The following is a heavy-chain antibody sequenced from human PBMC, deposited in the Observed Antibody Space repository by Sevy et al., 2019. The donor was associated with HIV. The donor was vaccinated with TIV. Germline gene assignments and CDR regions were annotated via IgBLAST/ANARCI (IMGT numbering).Heavy chain of an antibody. CDR1: GFTFSSYA. CDR3: ARAQGYCSGGSCYVPSGMDV. CDR2: ISYDGSNK. D-gene: IGHD2-15*01. Sequence: LSLTCAASGFTFSSYARHWVRQAPGKGLEWVAVISYDGSNKYYADSVKGRFTISRDNSKNTLYLPMNSLRAEDTAVYYCARAQGYCSGGSCYVPSGMDVWGQGTTVTVSS. V-gene: IGHV3-30*04. J-gene: IGHJ6*02.